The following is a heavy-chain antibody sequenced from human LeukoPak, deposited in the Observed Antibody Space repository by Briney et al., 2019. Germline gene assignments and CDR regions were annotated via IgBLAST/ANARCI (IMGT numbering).Heavy chain of an antibody. J-gene: IGHJ4*02. Sequence: ASVKVSCKASGYTFTTFDIYWVRQATAQGLEWMGWMNPNSGDTGYAQRFRGRVTMTRNTSISTAYMDLSSLRSEDTAVYYCARGPNGGREFDYWGQGTLVTVSS. V-gene: IGHV1-8*01. CDR2: MNPNSGDT. CDR1: GYTFTTFD. D-gene: IGHD2-15*01. CDR3: ARGPNGGREFDY.